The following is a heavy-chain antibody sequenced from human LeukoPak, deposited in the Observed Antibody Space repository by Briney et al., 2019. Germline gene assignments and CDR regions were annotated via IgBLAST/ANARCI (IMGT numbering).Heavy chain of an antibody. D-gene: IGHD3-9*01. CDR1: GGYISTDY. CDR3: ARSQGKNDWSYFDS. CDR2: VYYTGST. Sequence: SETLSLTCTVSGGYISTDYWSWIRQPPGKGLEWIGYVYYTGSTNYNPSLKSRVTISVDTSKNQFSLKLGSVTAADTAVFYCARSQGKNDWSYFDSWGQGALVTVSS. J-gene: IGHJ4*02. V-gene: IGHV4-59*01.